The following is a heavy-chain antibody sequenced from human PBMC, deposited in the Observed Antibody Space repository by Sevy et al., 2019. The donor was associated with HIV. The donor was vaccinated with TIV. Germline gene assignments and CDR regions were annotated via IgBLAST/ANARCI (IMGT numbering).Heavy chain of an antibody. CDR3: ARGQLGSIDY. V-gene: IGHV3-30*04. D-gene: IGHD7-27*01. Sequence: GGSLRLSCAVSGFTLSTYAMHWVRQAPGKGLECVAIVSSDGRELNYADSVKGRFTISRDNSRNTLYLQMNSLRTEGTALCYCARGQLGSIDYWGQGTLVTVSS. J-gene: IGHJ4*02. CDR2: VSSDGREL. CDR1: GFTLSTYA.